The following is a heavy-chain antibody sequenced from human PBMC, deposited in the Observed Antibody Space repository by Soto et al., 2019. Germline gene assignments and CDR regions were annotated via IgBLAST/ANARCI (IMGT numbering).Heavy chain of an antibody. CDR2: ISGNGIAT. CDR3: AKGKISTTTYTSFDS. V-gene: IGHV3-23*01. Sequence: GGSLRLSCEASGFIFSDHAMSWVRQAPGKGLEWVSAISGNGIATYYADSVKGRFTISRDNFKSSLYLQMSSLRAEDTAVYYCAKGKISTTTYTSFDSWGQGTLVTVSS. CDR1: GFIFSDHA. J-gene: IGHJ5*01. D-gene: IGHD1-26*01.